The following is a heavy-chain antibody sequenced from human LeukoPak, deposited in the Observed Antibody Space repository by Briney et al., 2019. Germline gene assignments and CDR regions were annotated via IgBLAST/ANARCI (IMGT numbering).Heavy chain of an antibody. D-gene: IGHD3-22*01. Sequence: SETLSLTCTVSGGSISSYYWSWIRQPPGKGLEWIGYIYYSGSTNYNPSLKSRVTISVDTSKNQFSLKLSSVTAADTAVYYCAGGPYYDSSGYLNDAFDIWGQGTMVTVSS. V-gene: IGHV4-59*01. CDR3: AGGPYYDSSGYLNDAFDI. CDR2: IYYSGST. J-gene: IGHJ3*02. CDR1: GGSISSYY.